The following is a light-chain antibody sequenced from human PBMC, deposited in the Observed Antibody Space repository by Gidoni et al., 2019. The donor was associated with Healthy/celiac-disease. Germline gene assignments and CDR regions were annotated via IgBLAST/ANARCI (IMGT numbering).Light chain of an antibody. CDR2: AAS. Sequence: IQMTQSPSSLSASVGDRVTITCRASQSISSYLNWYQQKPGKAPKLLIYAASSLQSGVPSRFSGSGSGTDFTLTISSLQPEDFATYYCQQSYSTLWTFGQXTKVEIK. J-gene: IGKJ1*01. V-gene: IGKV1-39*01. CDR3: QQSYSTLWT. CDR1: QSISSY.